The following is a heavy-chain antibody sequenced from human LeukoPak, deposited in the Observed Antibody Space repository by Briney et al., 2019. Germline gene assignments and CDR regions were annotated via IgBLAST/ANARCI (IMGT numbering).Heavy chain of an antibody. CDR1: GYSFTSYC. CDR2: IDPSDSYT. CDR3: ARSARGYTYGIDY. V-gene: IGHV5-10-1*01. D-gene: IGHD5-18*01. Sequence: GESLKIACKGSGYSFTSYCISWARQMPGKGLEWMGKIDPSDSYTNYSPSFQGHVTISADKSISTAYLQWSSLKASDTAMYYCARSARGYTYGIDYWGQGTLVTVSS. J-gene: IGHJ4*02.